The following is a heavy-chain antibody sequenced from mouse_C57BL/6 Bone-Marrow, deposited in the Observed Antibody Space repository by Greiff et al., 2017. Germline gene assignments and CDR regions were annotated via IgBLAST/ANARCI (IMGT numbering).Heavy chain of an antibody. CDR3: TTGGAFDGYFRFDY. CDR1: GFNIKDYY. V-gene: IGHV14-1*01. Sequence: EVQLQQSGAELVRPGASVKLSCTASGFNIKDYYMHWVKQRPEQGLEWIGRIDPEDGDTEYAPKFQGKATMTADTSSNTAYLQLSSLTSEDTAVYYCTTGGAFDGYFRFDYWGKGTTLTVSS. CDR2: IDPEDGDT. J-gene: IGHJ2*01. D-gene: IGHD2-3*01.